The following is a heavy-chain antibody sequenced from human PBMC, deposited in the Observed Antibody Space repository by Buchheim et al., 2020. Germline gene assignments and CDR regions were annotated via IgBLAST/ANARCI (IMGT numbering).Heavy chain of an antibody. J-gene: IGHJ4*02. CDR3: TDLFDY. Sequence: EVQILESGGGLVQPGGSLRLSCAASGFDFSNYAMSWVRQGPGKGLEWVSTINAVSTSTYYADSVKGRFTISRDNSRNTLSLQMNNLRDEDTALYYCTDLFDYWGQGAL. CDR1: GFDFSNYA. V-gene: IGHV3-23*01. CDR2: INAVSTST.